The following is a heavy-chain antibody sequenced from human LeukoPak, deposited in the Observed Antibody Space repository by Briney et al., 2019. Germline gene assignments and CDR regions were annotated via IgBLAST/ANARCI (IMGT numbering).Heavy chain of an antibody. CDR2: IRYDGSNK. D-gene: IGHD2-15*01. J-gene: IGHJ3*02. V-gene: IGHV3-30*02. CDR3: AREYCSGGNCYNDAFDI. Sequence: GGSLRLSCAASGFTFSSYGMHWVRQAPGKGLEWVAFIRYDGSNKYYADSVKGRFTISRDNAKNSLYLQMNSLGAEDTAVYYCAREYCSGGNCYNDAFDIWGQGTMVTVSS. CDR1: GFTFSSYG.